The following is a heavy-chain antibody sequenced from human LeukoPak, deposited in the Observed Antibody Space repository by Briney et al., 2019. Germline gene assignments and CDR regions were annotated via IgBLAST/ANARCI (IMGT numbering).Heavy chain of an antibody. Sequence: GGSLRLSCAASGFTFSNYAMIWVRQAPGKGLEWVSAIRGSGVSTSYADSVKGRFTISRDNSKNTLYLQMNSLRAEDTAVYYCAKDPNSDYLGAFDFWGQGTMVTVSS. CDR3: AKDPNSDYLGAFDF. V-gene: IGHV3-23*01. J-gene: IGHJ3*01. CDR1: GFTFSNYA. CDR2: IRGSGVST. D-gene: IGHD4-11*01.